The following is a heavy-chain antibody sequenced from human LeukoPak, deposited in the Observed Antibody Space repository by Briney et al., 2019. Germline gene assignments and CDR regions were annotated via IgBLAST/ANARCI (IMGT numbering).Heavy chain of an antibody. V-gene: IGHV3-23*01. Sequence: SGGSLRLSCAASGFAFSSYAMSWVRQAPGKGLEWVSAISGSGGSTYYADSVKGRFTISRDNSKNTLYLQMNSLRAEDTAVYCCAKVVYCGGDCYSAAFDIWGQGTMVTVSS. CDR1: GFAFSSYA. J-gene: IGHJ3*02. CDR3: AKVVYCGGDCYSAAFDI. CDR2: ISGSGGST. D-gene: IGHD2-21*01.